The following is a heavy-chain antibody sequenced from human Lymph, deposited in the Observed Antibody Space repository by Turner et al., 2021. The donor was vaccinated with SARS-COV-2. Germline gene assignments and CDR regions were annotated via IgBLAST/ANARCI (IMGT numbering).Heavy chain of an antibody. V-gene: IGHV3-23*01. CDR1: GFPFSSYA. J-gene: IGHJ4*02. CDR2: ISVSGSSA. CDR3: AKRKYQLLAGDFDY. Sequence: EVQLLESGGGLVQPGGSLRLSCAASGFPFSSYAMSWVRQAPGKGLEWVSSISVSGSSAYYANSVKGRFTISRDNSKNTLYLQMNSLRAEDTAVYYCAKRKYQLLAGDFDYWGQGTLVTVSS. D-gene: IGHD2-2*01.